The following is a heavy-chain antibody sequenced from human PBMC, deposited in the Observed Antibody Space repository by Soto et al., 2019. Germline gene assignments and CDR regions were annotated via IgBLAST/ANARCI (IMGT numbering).Heavy chain of an antibody. V-gene: IGHV3-7*03. CDR1: GLSFSSYW. CDR3: ANDRQNGNYYVRGVTYYFEY. D-gene: IGHD3-10*02. CDR2: IKQDESEK. Sequence: GGSLRLSCATSGLSFSSYWMIWVRQAPGKGLEWVANIKQDESEKNYVDPVKGRFTISRDNAKNSLYLQMNSLRAEDTAVYFCANDRQNGNYYVRGVTYYFEYWGQGTLVTVSS. J-gene: IGHJ4*02.